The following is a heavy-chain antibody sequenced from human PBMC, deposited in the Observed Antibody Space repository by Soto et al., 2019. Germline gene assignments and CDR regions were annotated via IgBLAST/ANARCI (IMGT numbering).Heavy chain of an antibody. D-gene: IGHD5-12*01. CDR3: ARDYQWLRVSDVVSGYYDMDV. Sequence: QVQLVQSGAEVKKPGSSVKVSCKASGGTFSSYTISWVRQAPGQGLEWMGRIIPILRIANYAQKFQGRVPITADKSTSTAYMELSSLRSEDTAVYYCARDYQWLRVSDVVSGYYDMDVWGKETTVTVSS. CDR1: GGTFSSYT. V-gene: IGHV1-69*08. CDR2: IIPILRIA. J-gene: IGHJ6*03.